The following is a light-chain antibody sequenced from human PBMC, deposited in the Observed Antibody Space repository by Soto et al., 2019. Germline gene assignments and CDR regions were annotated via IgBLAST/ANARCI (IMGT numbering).Light chain of an antibody. V-gene: IGKV3-20*01. CDR3: QQYGGWT. CDR1: QSISSNY. CDR2: GAS. J-gene: IGKJ1*01. Sequence: EIVLTQSPGTLSVSPGERATLSCRASQSISSNYLDWYQQKPGQAPSLLIYGASSRATGIPDRFSGSGSGTDFTLTISSLEPEDSAIYYCQQYGGWTFGQGTKVEVK.